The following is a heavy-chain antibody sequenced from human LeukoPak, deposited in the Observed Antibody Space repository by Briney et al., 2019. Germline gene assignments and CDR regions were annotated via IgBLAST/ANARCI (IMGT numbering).Heavy chain of an antibody. CDR1: GGTFSSYA. D-gene: IGHD2-8*01. Sequence: SVKVSCKASGGTFSSYAISWVRQAPGQGLEWMGGIIPIFGTANYAQKFQGRVTITADESTSTAYMELSSLRSEGTAVYYCAKDNDGGDAFDIWGQGTMVTVSS. CDR3: AKDNDGGDAFDI. CDR2: IIPIFGTA. J-gene: IGHJ3*02. V-gene: IGHV1-69*13.